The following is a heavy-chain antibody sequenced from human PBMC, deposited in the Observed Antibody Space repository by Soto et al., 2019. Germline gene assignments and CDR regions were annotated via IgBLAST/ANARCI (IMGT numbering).Heavy chain of an antibody. D-gene: IGHD2-15*01. CDR1: GYTFTGYY. CDR2: INPNSGGT. J-gene: IGHJ3*02. V-gene: IGHV1-2*04. CDR3: ARGGDIVVVVAATPGAFDI. Sequence: ASVKVSCKASGYTFTGYYMHWVRQAPGQGLEWMGWINPNSGGTNYAQKFQGWVTMTRDTSTSTAYMELSRLRSDDTAVYYCARGGDIVVVVAATPGAFDIWGQGTMVTVSS.